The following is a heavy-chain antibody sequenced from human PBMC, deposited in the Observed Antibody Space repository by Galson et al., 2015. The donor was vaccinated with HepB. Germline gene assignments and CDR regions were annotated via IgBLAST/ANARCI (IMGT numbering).Heavy chain of an antibody. CDR1: RITFSSYE. CDR3: ARGRTDLWSRGLFDD. D-gene: IGHD3-10*01. J-gene: IGHJ4*02. Sequence: SLRLSCAASRITFSSYEMNWVRQAPGTGLEWVSYISSSGHSIYYADSVKGRFTISRDNAKNSLFLQMNSLRAEDTAVYYCARGRTDLWSRGLFDDWGQGALVTVSS. CDR2: ISSSGHSI. V-gene: IGHV3-48*03.